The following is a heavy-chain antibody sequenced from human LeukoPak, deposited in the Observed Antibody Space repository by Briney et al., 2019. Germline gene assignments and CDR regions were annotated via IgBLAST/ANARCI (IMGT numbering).Heavy chain of an antibody. CDR1: GYTFTGYY. Sequence: ASVKVSCKASGYTFTGYYMHWVRQAPGQGLEWMGWINPNSGGTNYAQKFQGWVTMTRGTSISTAYMELSRLRSDDTAVYYCARGRVAAAGTFGAEYFQHWGQGTLVTVSS. J-gene: IGHJ1*01. CDR3: ARGRVAAAGTFGAEYFQH. D-gene: IGHD6-13*01. V-gene: IGHV1-2*04. CDR2: INPNSGGT.